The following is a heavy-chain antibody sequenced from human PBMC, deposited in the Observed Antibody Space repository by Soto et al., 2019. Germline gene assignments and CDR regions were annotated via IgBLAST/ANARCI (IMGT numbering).Heavy chain of an antibody. V-gene: IGHV1-69*13. Sequence: SVKVSCKASGGTFSSYAISWVRQAPGQGLEWMGGIIPIFGTANYAQKFQGRVTITADESTSTAYMELSSLRSEDTAVYYCARVSSFRGRSSFFYFRGQRSFVPGSS. J-gene: IGHJ4*02. CDR2: IIPIFGTA. D-gene: IGHD6-13*01. CDR1: GGTFSSYA. CDR3: ARVSSFRGRSSFFYF.